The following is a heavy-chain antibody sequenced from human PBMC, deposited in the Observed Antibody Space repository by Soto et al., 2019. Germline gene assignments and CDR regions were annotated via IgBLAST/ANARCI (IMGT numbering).Heavy chain of an antibody. CDR3: AKPIQHESAWPLKY. CDR2: FDGSVGHT. D-gene: IGHD2-2*01. CDR1: VFSFSSYA. V-gene: IGHV3-23*01. J-gene: IGHJ4*02. Sequence: VGSLRLSCAASVFSFSSYAVSWVRQSPGKGLEWVSVFDGSVGHTYYTNSVKGRFTISNDNSKNTLFLQMNSLKAEDTAVYFCAKPIQHESAWPLKYWGQGTLVTVSS.